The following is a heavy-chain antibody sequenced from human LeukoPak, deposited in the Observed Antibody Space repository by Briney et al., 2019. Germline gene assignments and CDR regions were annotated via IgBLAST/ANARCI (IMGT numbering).Heavy chain of an antibody. J-gene: IGHJ4*01. CDR1: GDTFSNYC. V-gene: IGHV1-46*01. D-gene: IGHD3-3*01. CDR2: VDPSLGTP. CDR3: ATSRLRFLQWDD. Sequence: ASVKISCKASGDTFSNYCFHWVRQSPRHGLEWMGIVDPSLGTPTYAQRFQGRVTMTRDTSTRTVYMELRSLEHEDTAVYYCATSRLRFLQWDDWRQGTVVTVPS.